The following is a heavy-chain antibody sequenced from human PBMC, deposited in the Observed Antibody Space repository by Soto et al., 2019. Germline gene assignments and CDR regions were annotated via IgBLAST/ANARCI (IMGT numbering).Heavy chain of an antibody. J-gene: IGHJ6*02. CDR3: ARPYSPLWFGANLYYYYGMDV. V-gene: IGHV4-34*01. CDR1: GGSFSGYY. Sequence: NPSETLSLTCAVYGGSFSGYYWSWIRQPPGKGLEWIGEINHSGSTNYNPSLKSRVTISVDTSKNQFSLKLSSVTAADTAVYYCARPYSPLWFGANLYYYYGMDVWGQGTTVTVSS. CDR2: INHSGST. D-gene: IGHD3-10*01.